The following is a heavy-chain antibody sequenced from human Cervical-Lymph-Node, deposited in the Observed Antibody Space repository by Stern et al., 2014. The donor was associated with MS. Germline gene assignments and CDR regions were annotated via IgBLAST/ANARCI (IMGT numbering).Heavy chain of an antibody. CDR2: IIHIGST. J-gene: IGHJ5*02. V-gene: IGHV4-34*12. CDR1: GGSFSGTY. CDR3: ASAGDGSSQHNWFDA. D-gene: IGHD6-13*01. Sequence: QVQLQQWGAGPLKPSETLSLTCAVRGGSFSGTYWRWIRQPQGKGLEWIGEIIHIGSTNYNPSLKSRVPLVGDTSRNEFSLRLRSVTAADTAVYYCASAGDGSSQHNWFDAWGQGALVTVSS.